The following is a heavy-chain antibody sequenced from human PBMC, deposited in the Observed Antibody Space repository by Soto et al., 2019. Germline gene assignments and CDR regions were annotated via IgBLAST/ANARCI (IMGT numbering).Heavy chain of an antibody. CDR3: ARDRLAQDFWSDSFEDFYGIDV. D-gene: IGHD3-3*01. CDR1: GGSISSRSYY. J-gene: IGHJ6*02. V-gene: IGHV4-39*02. CDR2: ISYSGST. Sequence: QLQLQESGPGLVKPSETLSLTCILSGGSISSRSYYWGWIRQSPGKGLEWIGSISYSGSTYYNPSLRSRGTISVDTSNDQFALQLTSVTAADAAVYYCARDRLAQDFWSDSFEDFYGIDVWGQGSPVTVSS.